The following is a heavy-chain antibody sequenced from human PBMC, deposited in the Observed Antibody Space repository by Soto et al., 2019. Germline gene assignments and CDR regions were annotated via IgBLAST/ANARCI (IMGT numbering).Heavy chain of an antibody. D-gene: IGHD3-3*01. V-gene: IGHV3-23*01. CDR3: AKDRGVVGPYYHYGMDV. CDR2: ISGSGADA. CDR1: GFTFSSHA. Sequence: PGGSLRLSCAASGFTFSSHAMNWVRQAPERGLEWVSSISGSGADAYYADSVRGRFTVSRDNSKNTLYLQMNSLTDEDTAVYYCAKDRGVVGPYYHYGMDVWSPGTTVTVSS. J-gene: IGHJ6*02.